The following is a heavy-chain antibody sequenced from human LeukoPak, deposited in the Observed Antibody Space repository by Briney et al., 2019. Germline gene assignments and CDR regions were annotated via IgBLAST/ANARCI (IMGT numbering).Heavy chain of an antibody. Sequence: SETLSLTCTVSGGSISSYYWSWIRQPPGKGLEWIGEINHSGSTNYNPSLKSRVTISVDTSKNQFSLKLSSVTAADTAVYYCARVSGSGWVDYWGQGTLVTVSS. CDR3: ARVSGSGWVDY. CDR2: INHSGST. J-gene: IGHJ4*02. V-gene: IGHV4-34*01. CDR1: GGSISSYY. D-gene: IGHD6-19*01.